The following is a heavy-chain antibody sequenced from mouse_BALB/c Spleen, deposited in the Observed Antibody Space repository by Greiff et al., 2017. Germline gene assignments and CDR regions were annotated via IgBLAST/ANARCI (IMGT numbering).Heavy chain of an antibody. V-gene: IGHV1-37*01. Sequence: EVQLQQSGPELVKPGASVKISCKASGYSFTGYFMNWVKQSHGKSLEWIGRINPYNGDTFYNQKFKGKATLTVDKSSSTAHMDLLSLTSEVSAVYYCGFYYDYEYYAMDYWGQGTSVTVSS. J-gene: IGHJ4*01. CDR1: GYSFTGYF. CDR2: INPYNGDT. CDR3: GFYYDYEYYAMDY. D-gene: IGHD2-4*01.